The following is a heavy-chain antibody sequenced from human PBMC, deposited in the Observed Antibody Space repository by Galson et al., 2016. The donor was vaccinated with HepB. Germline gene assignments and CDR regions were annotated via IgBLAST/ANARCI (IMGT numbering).Heavy chain of an antibody. Sequence: SLRLSCAATRFTFSTYPMSWVRQPPGKGLEWVSTISGDERTANYADSEKGRFTISRDNSKNTLYLQLISRRAEDTAVYYCAAWLQFHFDYWGQGTLVHVPS. CDR2: ISGDERTA. CDR1: RFTFSTYP. CDR3: AAWLQFHFDY. D-gene: IGHD5-24*01. V-gene: IGHV3-23*01. J-gene: IGHJ4*02.